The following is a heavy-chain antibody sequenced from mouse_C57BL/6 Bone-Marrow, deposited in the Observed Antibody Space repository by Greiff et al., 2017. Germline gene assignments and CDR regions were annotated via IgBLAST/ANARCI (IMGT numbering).Heavy chain of an antibody. V-gene: IGHV1-64*01. Sequence: QVQLQQPGAELVKPGASVKLSCKASGYTFTSYWMHWVKQRPGQGLEWIGMIHPNSGSTNYNEKFKSKATLTVDKSSSTAYMQLSSLTSEDSAVYYCARRTTGDAMDYWGQGTSVTVSS. CDR1: GYTFTSYW. CDR2: IHPNSGST. J-gene: IGHJ4*01. D-gene: IGHD1-1*01. CDR3: ARRTTGDAMDY.